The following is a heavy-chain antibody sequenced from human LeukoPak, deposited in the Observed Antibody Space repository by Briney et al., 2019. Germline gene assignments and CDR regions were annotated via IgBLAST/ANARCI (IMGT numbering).Heavy chain of an antibody. V-gene: IGHV3-23*01. Sequence: GGSLRLSCAASGFSFNNYAMSWVRQAPGKGLEWVSAISTPGGSTYYADSVKGRFTVSRDNSKNTLSLQMDSLRVEDTALYYCAKDWTTVVTPKGYYFDSWGQGTLVTVSS. D-gene: IGHD4-23*01. CDR1: GFSFNNYA. CDR3: AKDWTTVVTPKGYYFDS. J-gene: IGHJ4*02. CDR2: ISTPGGST.